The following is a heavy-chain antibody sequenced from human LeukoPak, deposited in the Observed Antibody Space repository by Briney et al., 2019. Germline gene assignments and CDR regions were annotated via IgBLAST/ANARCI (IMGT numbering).Heavy chain of an antibody. CDR3: ARSPPGLLRYNWFDP. Sequence: GESLKISCKGSGYSFTSYWIGWVRQMPGKGLEWMGIIYPGDSDTRYSPSFQGQVTISADKSISTAYLQWSSLKASDTAMYYCARSPPGLLRYNWFDPWGQGTLVTVSS. CDR1: GYSFTSYW. D-gene: IGHD3-10*01. V-gene: IGHV5-51*01. J-gene: IGHJ5*02. CDR2: IYPGDSDT.